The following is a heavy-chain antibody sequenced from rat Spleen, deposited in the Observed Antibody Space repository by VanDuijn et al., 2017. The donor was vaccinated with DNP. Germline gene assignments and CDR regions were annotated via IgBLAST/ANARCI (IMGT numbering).Heavy chain of an antibody. J-gene: IGHJ2*01. CDR1: GFTLSDYG. V-gene: IGHV5-22*01. D-gene: IGHD1-11*01. Sequence: EVQLVESGGGLVQPGRSMKLSCAASGFTLSDYGMAWVLQAPTKGLEWVASISYEGSSTYYGDSVKGRFTISSDNAKSTLYLQMNSLRSEDTATYFCARLLFSTEGIADYWGQGVMVTVSS. CDR3: ARLLFSTEGIADY. CDR2: ISYEGSST.